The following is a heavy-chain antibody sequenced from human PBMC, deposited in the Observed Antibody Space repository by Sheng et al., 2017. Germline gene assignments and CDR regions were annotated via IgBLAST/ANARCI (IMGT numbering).Heavy chain of an antibody. D-gene: IGHD6-13*01. V-gene: IGHV3-21*02. CDR1: GFTFSDYS. Sequence: EVQLVESGGGLVKSGGSLRLSCAGSGFTFSDYSINWVRQAPGKGLEWVSSISSSSRFIYYAESVKGRFTISRDNDKKSVDLRMSSLRAEDTAVYYCARESGYSSSSYPYWGQG. J-gene: IGHJ4*02. CDR3: ARESGYSSSSYPY. CDR2: ISSSSRFI.